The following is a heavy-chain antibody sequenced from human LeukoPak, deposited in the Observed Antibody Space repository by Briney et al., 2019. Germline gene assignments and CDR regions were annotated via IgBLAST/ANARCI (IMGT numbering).Heavy chain of an antibody. D-gene: IGHD5/OR15-5a*01. V-gene: IGHV1-69*05. Sequence: SVKVSCKASGGTFSSYAISWVRQAPGQGLEWMGGIIPIFGTANYAQKFQGRVTITTDESTSTAYMELSSLRSEDTAVYDCARVSPSKWDIVSYSFDYWGQGTLVTVSS. CDR2: IIPIFGTA. CDR1: GGTFSSYA. CDR3: ARVSPSKWDIVSYSFDY. J-gene: IGHJ4*02.